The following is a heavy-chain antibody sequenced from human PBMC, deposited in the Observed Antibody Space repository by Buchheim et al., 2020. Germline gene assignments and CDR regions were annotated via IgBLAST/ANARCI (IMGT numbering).Heavy chain of an antibody. CDR2: IWSDGSNK. CDR1: GFTFSDYG. Sequence: QVQLVESGGGVVQPGRSLRLSCAASGFTFSDYGMYWVRQAPGKGPEWVATIWSDGSNKYYADSVKGRFTISRDNSTNTLYLQMNSLTAEDSAFYYCARDRVVGSTTYWFDPWGQGTL. CDR3: ARDRVVGSTTYWFDP. J-gene: IGHJ5*02. D-gene: IGHD1-26*01. V-gene: IGHV3-33*01.